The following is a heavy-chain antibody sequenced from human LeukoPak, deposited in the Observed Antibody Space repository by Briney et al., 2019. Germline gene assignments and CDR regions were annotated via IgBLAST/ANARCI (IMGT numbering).Heavy chain of an antibody. CDR1: GFTVSSNY. CDR2: IYSGGST. CDR3: ARLACYYDSSGYNGMDV. J-gene: IGHJ6*02. D-gene: IGHD3-22*01. Sequence: PGGSLRLSCAASGFTVSSNYMSWVRQAPGKGLEWVSVIYSGGSTYYADSVKGRFTISRDNSKNTLYLQMNSLRAEDTAVYYCARLACYYDSSGYNGMDVWGQGTTVTVSS. V-gene: IGHV3-53*05.